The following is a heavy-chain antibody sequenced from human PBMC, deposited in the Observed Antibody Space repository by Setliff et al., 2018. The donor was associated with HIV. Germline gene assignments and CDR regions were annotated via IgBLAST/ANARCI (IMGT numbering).Heavy chain of an antibody. CDR3: ALPYGSGGNWWSSASLPPAGWFDP. D-gene: IGHD2-15*01. V-gene: IGHV1-69*05. CDR1: GGTFSSYV. CDR2: IIPMYGVT. Sequence: SVKVSCKASGGTFSSYVISWVRQAPGQGPEWMGGIIPMYGVTNYAQKFQGRVTITTDESTSTAYIELSSLRSEDTAVYYCALPYGSGGNWWSSASLPPAGWFDPWGQGTLVTVSS. J-gene: IGHJ5*02.